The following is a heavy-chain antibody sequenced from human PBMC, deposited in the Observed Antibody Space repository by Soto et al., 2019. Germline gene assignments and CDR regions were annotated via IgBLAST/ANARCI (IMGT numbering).Heavy chain of an antibody. CDR1: GFTFSIYS. J-gene: IGHJ6*02. CDR2: ITSSSSTI. V-gene: IGHV3-48*01. CDR3: ATYYGSGSYFPDHYYYGMDV. D-gene: IGHD3-10*01. Sequence: GGSLRLSCAASGFTFSIYSMNWVRQAPGKGLEWISYITSSSSTIYYADSVKGRFTISRENAKNSLYLQMNSLRAEDTAVYYCATYYGSGSYFPDHYYYGMDVWCQGTTVTVSS.